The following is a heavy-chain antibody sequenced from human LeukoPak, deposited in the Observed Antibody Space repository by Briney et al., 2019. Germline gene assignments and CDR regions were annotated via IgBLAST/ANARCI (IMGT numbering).Heavy chain of an antibody. Sequence: SETLSLTCAVYGGSFSGYYWSWIRQPPGKGLEWIGSIYYSGSTYYNPSLKSRVTISVDTSKNQFSLKLSSVTAADTAMYYCARDGYYDSRGDYWGQGTLVTVSS. CDR2: IYYSGST. V-gene: IGHV4-34*01. CDR3: ARDGYYDSRGDY. CDR1: GGSFSGYY. D-gene: IGHD3-22*01. J-gene: IGHJ4*02.